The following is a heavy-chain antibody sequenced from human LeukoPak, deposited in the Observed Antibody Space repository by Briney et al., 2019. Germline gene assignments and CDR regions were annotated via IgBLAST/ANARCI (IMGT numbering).Heavy chain of an antibody. V-gene: IGHV3-7*01. D-gene: IGHD1-20*01. Sequence: PGGSLRLSCAASGFTFSSYWMSWIRQAPGKGLEWVANIKQDGSEKYYVDSVKGRFTISRDNAKNSLYLQMNSLRAEDTAVYYCEIGNWNYDYWGQGTLVTVSS. CDR1: GFTFSSYW. CDR2: IKQDGSEK. J-gene: IGHJ4*02. CDR3: EIGNWNYDY.